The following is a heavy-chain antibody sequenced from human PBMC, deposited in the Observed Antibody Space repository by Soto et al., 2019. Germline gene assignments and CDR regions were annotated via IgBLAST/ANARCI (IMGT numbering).Heavy chain of an antibody. V-gene: IGHV1-3*01. CDR1: EDTFTRYV. Sequence: SVKISCKASEDTFTRYVIHWVRQAPGQRLEWMGWINAGNGNTKYSQNFQGRVTITRDASASTAYMELSSLRSQDTAVYYCTTSTIDTSTWKKSFSGMDVWCQGSTVTVSS. J-gene: IGHJ6*02. CDR2: INAGNGNT. CDR3: TTSTIDTSTWKKSFSGMDV. D-gene: IGHD6-13*01.